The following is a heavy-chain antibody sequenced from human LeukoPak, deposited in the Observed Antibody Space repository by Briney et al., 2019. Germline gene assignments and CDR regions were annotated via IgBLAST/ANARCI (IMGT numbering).Heavy chain of an antibody. CDR3: ARDPVGALTSDP. CDR2: MYSSGST. V-gene: IGHV4-39*07. D-gene: IGHD1-26*01. CDR1: GGSISSSRYY. J-gene: IGHJ5*02. Sequence: PSETLSLTCTVSGGSISSSRYYWGWIRQPPGKGLEWIGSMYSSGSTYYNPSLKSRVTISVDTSKNQFSLKLSSVTAADTAVYYCARDPVGALTSDPWGQGTLVTVSS.